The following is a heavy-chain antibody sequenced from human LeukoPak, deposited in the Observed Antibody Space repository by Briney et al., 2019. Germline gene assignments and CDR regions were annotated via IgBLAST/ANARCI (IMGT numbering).Heavy chain of an antibody. V-gene: IGHV3-21*01. CDR1: GFTFSRHS. CDR3: ARDGAVTNGRYFDY. D-gene: IGHD4-17*01. CDR2: ISSSSSYI. Sequence: GGSLRLSCAASGFTFSRHSINWVRQAPGKGLEWVSSISSSSSYIYYGDSVKGRFTISRDNAKNSLYLQMNSLRAEDTAVYYCARDGAVTNGRYFDYWGQGTLVTVSS. J-gene: IGHJ4*02.